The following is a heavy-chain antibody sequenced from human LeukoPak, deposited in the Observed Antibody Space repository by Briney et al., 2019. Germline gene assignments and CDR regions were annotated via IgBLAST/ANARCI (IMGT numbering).Heavy chain of an antibody. Sequence: GSLRLSCAASGFTFSSYAMSWVRQPPGKGLEWIGEINHSGSTNYNPSLKSRVTISVDTSKNQFSLKLSSVTAADTAVYYCARLVRSGYFFDYWGQGTLVTVSS. CDR3: ARLVRSGYFFDY. D-gene: IGHD3-22*01. CDR1: GFTFSSYA. V-gene: IGHV4-34*01. J-gene: IGHJ4*02. CDR2: INHSGST.